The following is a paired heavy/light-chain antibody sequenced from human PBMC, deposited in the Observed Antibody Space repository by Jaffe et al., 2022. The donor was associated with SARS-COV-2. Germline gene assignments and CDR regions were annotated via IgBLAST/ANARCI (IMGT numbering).Heavy chain of an antibody. CDR1: GFTFSTYA. D-gene: IGHD2-15*01. J-gene: IGHJ6*03. V-gene: IGHV3-30*04. CDR2: ISSDGSNK. CDR3: ARPAVVAGTPIYYYYYYYMDV. Sequence: QVQLGESGGGVVQPGRSLRLSCAASGFTFSTYAMHWVRQAPGKGLEWVAVISSDGSNKYYADSVKDRFTISRDNSKNTLYLQMNSLRAEDTAVYYCARPAVVAGTPIYYYYYYYMDVWGKGTTVTVSS.
Light chain of an antibody. J-gene: IGKJ1*01. Sequence: DIQMTQSPSTLSASVGDRVTITCRASQSISSWLAWYQQKPGKAPKLLIYKASSLESGVPSRFSGSGSGTEFTLTISSLQPDDFATYFCQQYNSYSWTFGQGTKVEIK. V-gene: IGKV1-5*03. CDR3: QQYNSYSWT. CDR1: QSISSW. CDR2: KAS.